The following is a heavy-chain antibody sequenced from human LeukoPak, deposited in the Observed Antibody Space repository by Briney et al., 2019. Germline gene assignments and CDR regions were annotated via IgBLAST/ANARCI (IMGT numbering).Heavy chain of an antibody. Sequence: ASVKVSCKASGYTFTDYSDYYIRSVRQPPRQGLEWMGWISPHRGVTNPAQKFQGRVTMTRDTSISTAYMELSSLKSDDTAVYYCARSRGSGSYSTYYGMDVWGQGTTVTVSS. V-gene: IGHV1-2*02. CDR2: ISPHRGVT. CDR1: GYTFTDYSDYY. CDR3: ARSRGSGSYSTYYGMDV. D-gene: IGHD3-10*01. J-gene: IGHJ6*02.